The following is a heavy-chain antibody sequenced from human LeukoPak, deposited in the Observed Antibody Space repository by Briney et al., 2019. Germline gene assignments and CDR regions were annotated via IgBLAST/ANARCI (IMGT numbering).Heavy chain of an antibody. CDR1: GVSISSSNSY. D-gene: IGHD3/OR15-3a*01. CDR3: ARQTGSGLFILP. V-gene: IGHV4-39*01. CDR2: IYYSGNT. J-gene: IGHJ4*02. Sequence: SETLSLTCTVSGVSISSSNSYWGWIRQPPGKGLEWIGSIYYSGNTYYNASLKSQVSISIDTSKNQFSRRLTSVTAADTAVYYCARQTGSGLFILPGGQGTLVTVSS.